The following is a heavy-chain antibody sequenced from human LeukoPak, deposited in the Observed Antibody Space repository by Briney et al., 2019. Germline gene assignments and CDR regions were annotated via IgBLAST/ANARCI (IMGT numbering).Heavy chain of an antibody. CDR1: GXSFTSYC. CDR2: IDPSDSYT. V-gene: IGHV5-10-1*01. D-gene: IGHD6-19*01. Sequence: GESLKISFKGSGXSFTSYCISWVRQMPGKDLEWMGRIDPSDSYTNYSPSFQGHVTISADKSISTAYLQWSSLKASDTAMYYCARPIAVAGTNGMDVWGQGTTVTVSS. J-gene: IGHJ6*02. CDR3: ARPIAVAGTNGMDV.